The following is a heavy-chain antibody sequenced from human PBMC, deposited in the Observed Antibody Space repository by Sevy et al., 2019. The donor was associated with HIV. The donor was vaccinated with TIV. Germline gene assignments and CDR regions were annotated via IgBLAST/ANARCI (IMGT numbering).Heavy chain of an antibody. V-gene: IGHV4-59*13. Sequence: SETLSLTCTVSGGSISSYYWSWIRQPPGKGLEWIGYIYYSGSTNCNPSLKSRVTISVDTSKNQFSLKLSSVTAADTAVYYCARDFEEGDVWGQGTTVTVSS. D-gene: IGHD3-9*01. CDR2: IYYSGST. CDR3: ARDFEEGDV. J-gene: IGHJ6*02. CDR1: GGSISSYY.